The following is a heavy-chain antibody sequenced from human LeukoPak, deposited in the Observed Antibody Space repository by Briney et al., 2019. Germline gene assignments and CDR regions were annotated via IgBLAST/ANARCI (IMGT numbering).Heavy chain of an antibody. J-gene: IGHJ5*02. D-gene: IGHD6-13*01. Sequence: GASVKVSCKASGYTFTSYGISWVRQAPGQGLEWMGWISAYNGNTNYAQKLQGRVTMTTDTSTSTAYMELRSLRSDDTAVYYCARGLSSSWYPHEYNWYDPWGQGTLVTVSS. CDR3: ARGLSSSWYPHEYNWYDP. CDR2: ISAYNGNT. V-gene: IGHV1-18*01. CDR1: GYTFTSYG.